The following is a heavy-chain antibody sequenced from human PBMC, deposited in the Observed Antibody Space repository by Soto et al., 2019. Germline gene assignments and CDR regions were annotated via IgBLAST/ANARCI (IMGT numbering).Heavy chain of an antibody. Sequence: PGGSLRLSCAASGFTFSSYIMNWVRQSPGKGLEWVSYISSSSSTIYYADSVKGRFTISRDNAKNSLYLQMNSLKDEDTAVYYCARDAGYSSSWYTHDDHFDYWGQGTLVTVSS. CDR1: GFTFSSYI. CDR3: ARDAGYSSSWYTHDDHFDY. CDR2: ISSSSSTI. D-gene: IGHD6-13*01. V-gene: IGHV3-48*02. J-gene: IGHJ4*02.